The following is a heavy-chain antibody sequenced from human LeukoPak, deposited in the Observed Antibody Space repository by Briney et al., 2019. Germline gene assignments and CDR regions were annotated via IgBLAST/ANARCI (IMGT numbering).Heavy chain of an antibody. V-gene: IGHV4-39*01. J-gene: IGHJ3*01. D-gene: IGHD2-8*01. CDR3: ARVKWHHDAFDV. Sequence: PSETLSLTCTVSGGSISSSSYYWGWIRQPPGKGLEWIGSIYSSGTTYYNPSLKSRVTISVDMSKNQFSLKLSSVTAADTAVYYCARVKWHHDAFDVWGQGTMVTVSS. CDR2: IYSSGTT. CDR1: GGSISSSSYY.